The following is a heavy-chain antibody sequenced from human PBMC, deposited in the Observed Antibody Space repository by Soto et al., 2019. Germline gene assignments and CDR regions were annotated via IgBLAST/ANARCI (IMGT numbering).Heavy chain of an antibody. CDR3: ARAYCSSTSCYAPRYFDL. J-gene: IGHJ2*01. Sequence: QVQLQESGPGLVKPSETLSLTCTVSGGSISSYYWSWIRQPPGKGLEWIGYIYYSGSTNYNPSLMSRVTISVDTSKNQFSLKLSSVTAADTAVYYCARAYCSSTSCYAPRYFDLWGRGTLVTVSS. D-gene: IGHD2-2*01. V-gene: IGHV4-59*01. CDR2: IYYSGST. CDR1: GGSISSYY.